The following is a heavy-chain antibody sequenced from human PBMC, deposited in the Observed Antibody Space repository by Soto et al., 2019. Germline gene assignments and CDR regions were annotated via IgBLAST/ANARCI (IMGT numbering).Heavy chain of an antibody. CDR3: ARGDCTNGVCFGYYYYYMDV. V-gene: IGHV3-66*01. CDR1: GFTVSINY. D-gene: IGHD2-8*01. Sequence: GGSLRLSCAASGFTVSINYMSWVRQAPGKGLEWVSVIYSGGSTYYADSVKGRFTISRDNSKNTLYLQMNSLRAEDTAVYYCARGDCTNGVCFGYYYYYMDVWGKGTTVTVSS. CDR2: IYSGGST. J-gene: IGHJ6*03.